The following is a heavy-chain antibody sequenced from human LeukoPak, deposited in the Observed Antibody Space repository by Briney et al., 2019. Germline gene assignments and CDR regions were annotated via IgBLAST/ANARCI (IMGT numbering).Heavy chain of an antibody. CDR1: GFTFSSYW. D-gene: IGHD1/OR15-1a*01. Sequence: GGSLRLSCEDSGFTFSSYWMHWVRQAPGKGLVWVSRINPDGRTITYADSVKGRFTISRDNAKNSLYLQMNSLRAEDTAVYYCAKLEQLAHFDYWGQGTLVTVSS. CDR2: INPDGRTI. V-gene: IGHV3-74*03. CDR3: AKLEQLAHFDY. J-gene: IGHJ4*02.